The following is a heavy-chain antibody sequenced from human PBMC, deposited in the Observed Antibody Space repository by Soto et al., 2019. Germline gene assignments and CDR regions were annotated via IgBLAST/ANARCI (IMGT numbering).Heavy chain of an antibody. J-gene: IGHJ4*02. V-gene: IGHV3-13*01. CDR1: GFTFSSYD. D-gene: IGHD6-6*01. Sequence: GGSLRLSCAASGFTFSSYDMHWVRQATGKGLEWVSAIGTAGDTYYPGPVKGRFTISRENAKNSLYLQMNSLRAGDTAVYYCARAQLRGYSSSQGFDYWGQGTLVTVSS. CDR2: IGTAGDT. CDR3: ARAQLRGYSSSQGFDY.